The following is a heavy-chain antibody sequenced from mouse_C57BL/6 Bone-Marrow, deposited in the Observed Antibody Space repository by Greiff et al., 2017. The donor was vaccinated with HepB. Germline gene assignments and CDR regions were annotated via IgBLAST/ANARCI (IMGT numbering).Heavy chain of an antibody. CDR1: GFTFSSYA. CDR2: ISDGGSYT. Sequence: EVKLVESGGGLVKPGGSLKLSCAASGFTFSSYAMSWVRQTPEKRLEWVATISDGGSYTYYPDNVKGRFTISRDNAKNNLYLQMSHLKSEDTAMYYCARGRFFAYWGQGTLVTVSA. V-gene: IGHV5-4*03. CDR3: ARGRFFAY. J-gene: IGHJ3*01.